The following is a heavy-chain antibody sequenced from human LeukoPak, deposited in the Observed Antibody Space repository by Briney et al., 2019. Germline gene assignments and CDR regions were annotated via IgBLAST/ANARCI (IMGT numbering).Heavy chain of an antibody. CDR1: GFTFSSYA. D-gene: IGHD2-21*01. J-gene: IGHJ4*02. CDR2: ISYDGSNK. CDR3: AREGGHTYYFDY. V-gene: IGHV3-30*07. Sequence: GRSLRLSCAASGFTFSSYAMHWVRQAPGKGLEWVAVISYDGSNKYYADSVKGRFTISRDNSKNTLYLQMNSLRAEDTAVYYCAREGGHTYYFDYWGQGTLVTVSS.